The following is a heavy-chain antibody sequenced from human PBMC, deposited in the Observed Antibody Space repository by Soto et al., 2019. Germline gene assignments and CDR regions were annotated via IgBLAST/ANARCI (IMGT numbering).Heavy chain of an antibody. CDR2: INHSGGT. V-gene: IGHV4-34*01. J-gene: IGHJ6*02. Sequence: PSETLSLTCAVYGGSFSGYYWSWIRQPPGKGLEWIGEINHSGGTNYNPSLKSRVTISVDTSKNQFSLKLSSVTAADTAVYYCAREFRGGYYYDSSGPQYYGMDVWGQGTRVTVS. D-gene: IGHD3-22*01. CDR1: GGSFSGYY. CDR3: AREFRGGYYYDSSGPQYYGMDV.